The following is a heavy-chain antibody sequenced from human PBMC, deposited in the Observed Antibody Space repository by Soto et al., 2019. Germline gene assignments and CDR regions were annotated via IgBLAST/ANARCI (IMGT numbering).Heavy chain of an antibody. CDR2: IIPIFGTA. D-gene: IGHD2-15*01. CDR3: ARGIPNCSGGSCFGANWYDR. J-gene: IGHJ5*02. V-gene: IGHV1-69*13. CDR1: GATFSSYA. Sequence: SGKVSCKAPGATFSSYAISWVRQAPGQGLEWMGGIIPIFGTANYAQKFQDRVTITADESTSTAYMELRSLRSEDTDVYYRARGIPNCSGGSCFGANWYDRWGQGPLVTVSS.